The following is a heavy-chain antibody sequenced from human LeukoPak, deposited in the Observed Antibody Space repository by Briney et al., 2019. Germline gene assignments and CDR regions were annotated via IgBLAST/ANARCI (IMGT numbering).Heavy chain of an antibody. CDR3: TTGIAGVSAVWGY. CDR1: GFTFSIYA. CDR2: ISGSPDST. D-gene: IGHD6-13*01. V-gene: IGHV3-23*01. J-gene: IGHJ4*02. Sequence: GGSLRLSCAASGFTFSIYAMSWVRQAPGKGLEWVSSISGSPDSTYYADSVKGRFTISRDNSKNTLYLQMNSLKTDDSAVYYCTTGIAGVSAVWGYWGQGTLVTVSS.